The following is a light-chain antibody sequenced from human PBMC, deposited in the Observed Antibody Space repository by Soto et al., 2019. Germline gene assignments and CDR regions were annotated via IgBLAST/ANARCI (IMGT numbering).Light chain of an antibody. CDR2: GAS. CDR3: QQRNSWPPS. Sequence: EIVLTQSPGTLSLSPGERATLSCRASQSVSSSYLAWYQQKPGQAPRLLIYGASSRATGIPDRFSGSGSGTDFTLTISRLEPEDFAVYFCQQRNSWPPSFGPGTKVD. CDR1: QSVSSSY. J-gene: IGKJ3*01. V-gene: IGKV3D-20*02.